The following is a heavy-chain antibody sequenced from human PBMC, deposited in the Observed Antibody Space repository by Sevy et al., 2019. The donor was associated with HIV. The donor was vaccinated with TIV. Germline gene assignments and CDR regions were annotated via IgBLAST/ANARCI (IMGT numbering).Heavy chain of an antibody. Sequence: GGSLRLSCAASGFTFSSYAMSWVRQAPGKGLEWVSAISGSGGSTYYADSVKGRFTISRDNSKNTLYLQMNSLRAEDTAVYYCAKNVYYDFWSGSAGWFDPWGQGTLVTVSS. V-gene: IGHV3-23*01. D-gene: IGHD3-3*01. J-gene: IGHJ5*02. CDR2: ISGSGGST. CDR3: AKNVYYDFWSGSAGWFDP. CDR1: GFTFSSYA.